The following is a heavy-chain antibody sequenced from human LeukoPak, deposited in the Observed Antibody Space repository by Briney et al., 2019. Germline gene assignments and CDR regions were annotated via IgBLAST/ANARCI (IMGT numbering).Heavy chain of an antibody. CDR3: ASPRFSSGWYYFDY. D-gene: IGHD6-19*01. CDR2: IYYSGST. CDR1: GGSISSSSYY. Sequence: SETLSLTCTVSGGSISSSSYYWGWIRQPPGKGLEWIGYIYYSGSTNYNPSLKSRVTISVDTSKNQFSLKLSSVTAADTAVYYCASPRFSSGWYYFDYWGQGTLVTVSS. V-gene: IGHV4-61*05. J-gene: IGHJ4*02.